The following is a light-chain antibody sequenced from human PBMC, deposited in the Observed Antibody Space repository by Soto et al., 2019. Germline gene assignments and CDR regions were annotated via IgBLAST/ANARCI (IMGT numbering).Light chain of an antibody. J-gene: IGKJ1*01. CDR2: GVS. CDR1: QSVRSSY. V-gene: IGKV3-20*01. CDR3: QQYGTSPRT. Sequence: EIVLTQSPGTLSLSPGERATLSCRASQSVRSSYLAWYQQKLGQAPRLLIYGVSNRATGIPDRFSGSGSGKDFTLTISRQESEDFAVYYCQQYGTSPRTFGQGTKGEIK.